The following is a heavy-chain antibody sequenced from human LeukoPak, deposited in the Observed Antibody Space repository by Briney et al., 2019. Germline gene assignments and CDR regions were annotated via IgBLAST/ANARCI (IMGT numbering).Heavy chain of an antibody. CDR2: IKQDGSKK. CDR3: ARRGDGGRSFDY. Sequence: GGSLRFSCVASGFPFSSYWMTWVRQAPGKGLEWVANIKQDGSKKSYVDSVKGRFTISRDNSKNTLYLQVNSLRAEDTAVYYCARRGDGGRSFDYWGQGTLVTVSS. J-gene: IGHJ4*02. D-gene: IGHD4-23*01. V-gene: IGHV3-7*03. CDR1: GFPFSSYW.